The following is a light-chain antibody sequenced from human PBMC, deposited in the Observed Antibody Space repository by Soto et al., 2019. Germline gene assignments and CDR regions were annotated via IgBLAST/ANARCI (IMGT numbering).Light chain of an antibody. CDR3: QQYAGSRT. Sequence: EIVLTQSPGTLSLSPGERATLSCRASQSVSSSYLAWYQQKPGQAPRLLIYGASSRATGIPDRFSGSGSGTDFTLTISRLEPEDVAVYYCQQYAGSRTFGQGTKVEI. CDR2: GAS. CDR1: QSVSSSY. J-gene: IGKJ1*01. V-gene: IGKV3-20*01.